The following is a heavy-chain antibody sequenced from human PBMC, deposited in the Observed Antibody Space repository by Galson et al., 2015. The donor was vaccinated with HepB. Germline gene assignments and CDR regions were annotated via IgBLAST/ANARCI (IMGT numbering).Heavy chain of an antibody. CDR1: GFTFSSYG. Sequence: SLRLSCVASGFTFSSYGMHWVRQAPGKGLEWAAVIWYDGSNKYYADSVKGRFTIPRDNSKNTLYLQMNSLRAEDTAVYYCARDYRLSFDYWGQGTLVTVSS. J-gene: IGHJ4*02. V-gene: IGHV3-33*08. CDR3: ARDYRLSFDY. CDR2: IWYDGSNK.